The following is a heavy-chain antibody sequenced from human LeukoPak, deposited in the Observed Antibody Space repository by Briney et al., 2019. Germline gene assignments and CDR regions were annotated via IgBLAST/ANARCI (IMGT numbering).Heavy chain of an antibody. V-gene: IGHV3-23*01. CDR1: GFTFNDYA. Sequence: GGSLRLSCAASGFTFNDYAMNWVRQAPGKGLEWVSAISGSGGSTSYADSVKGRFTISRDNSKNTLYLQMNSLRAEDTAVYYCAKTSAGSWYCSSTSCPADYWGQGTLVTVSS. D-gene: IGHD2-2*01. CDR3: AKTSAGSWYCSSTSCPADY. CDR2: ISGSGGST. J-gene: IGHJ4*02.